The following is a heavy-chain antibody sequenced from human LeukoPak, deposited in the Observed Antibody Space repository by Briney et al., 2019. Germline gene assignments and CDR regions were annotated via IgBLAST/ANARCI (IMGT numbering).Heavy chain of an antibody. CDR1: GFTFDDYA. V-gene: IGHV3-9*01. CDR2: ISWNSGSI. J-gene: IGHJ3*02. CDR3: AKGGYSYGNGAFDI. Sequence: GGSLRLSCAASGFTFDDYAMHWVRQAPGKGLEWVSGISWNSGSIGCADSVKGRFTISRDSAKNSLYLQMNSLRAEDTALYYCAKGGYSYGNGAFDIWGQGTMVTVSS. D-gene: IGHD5-18*01.